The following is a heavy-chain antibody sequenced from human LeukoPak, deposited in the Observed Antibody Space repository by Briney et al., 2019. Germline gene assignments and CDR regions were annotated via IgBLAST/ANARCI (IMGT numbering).Heavy chain of an antibody. CDR2: IYYSGSI. CDR1: GVSISDYY. CDR3: ARSSSAYLPSFES. D-gene: IGHD3-22*01. V-gene: IGHV4-59*01. J-gene: IGHJ4*02. Sequence: SGTLSLTCAVSGVSISDYYWSWIRQPPGKGLEWIGDIYYSGSIQFNQTLRSRVTTSVDTSKRQSSMKKSSVTDAETAFYYSARSSSAYLPSFESWGEGEPVTVSS.